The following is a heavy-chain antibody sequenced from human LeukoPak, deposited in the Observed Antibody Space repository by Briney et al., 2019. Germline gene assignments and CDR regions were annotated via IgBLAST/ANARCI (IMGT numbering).Heavy chain of an antibody. D-gene: IGHD4-17*01. CDR1: GGSISSYC. V-gene: IGHV4-59*01. J-gene: IGHJ4*02. Sequence: SETLSLTCTVSGGSISSYCWSWIRQPPGKGLEWIGYIYYSGSTNYNPSLKSRVTISVDTSKNQFSLKLSSVTAADTAVYYCASSSGTAGDFLDYWGQGTLVTVSS. CDR2: IYYSGST. CDR3: ASSSGTAGDFLDY.